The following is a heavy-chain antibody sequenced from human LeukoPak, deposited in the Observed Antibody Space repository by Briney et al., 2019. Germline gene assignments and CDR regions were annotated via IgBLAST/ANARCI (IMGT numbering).Heavy chain of an antibody. J-gene: IGHJ4*02. V-gene: IGHV3-21*01. CDR2: ISSSSSYI. Sequence: GGSLRLSCAASGFTFSSYSMNWVRQAPGKGLEWVSSISSSSSYIYYADSVKGRFTISRDNAKNSLYLRMNSLRAEDTAVYYCARPLYYGGNLNYWGQGTLVTVSS. CDR3: ARPLYYGGNLNY. CDR1: GFTFSSYS. D-gene: IGHD4-23*01.